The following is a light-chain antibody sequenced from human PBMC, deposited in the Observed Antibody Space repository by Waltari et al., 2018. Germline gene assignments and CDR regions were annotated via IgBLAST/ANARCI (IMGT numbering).Light chain of an antibody. V-gene: IGKV1-39*01. Sequence: DIQMTQSPSSLSAAVVDRVTITCRASQSISSYVNWYQQKPGKAPKLLIYAASSLQSGVPSRFSGSGSGTDFTITISSLQPEDFATYYCQQSYSTPKTFGQGTKVEIK. J-gene: IGKJ1*01. CDR2: AAS. CDR3: QQSYSTPKT. CDR1: QSISSY.